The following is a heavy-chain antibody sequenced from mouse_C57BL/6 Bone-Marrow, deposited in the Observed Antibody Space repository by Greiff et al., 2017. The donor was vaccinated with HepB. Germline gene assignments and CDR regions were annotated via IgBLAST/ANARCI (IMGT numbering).Heavy chain of an antibody. V-gene: IGHV1-69*01. J-gene: IGHJ1*03. CDR3: ARCPPPYYGSRGLPYFDV. Sequence: QVQLQQPGAELVMPGASVKLSCKASGYTFTSYWMHWVKQRPGQGLEWIGEIDPSDSYTNYNQKFKGKSTLTVDKSSSTAYMQLSSLTSEDSAVYYCARCPPPYYGSRGLPYFDVWGTGTTVTVSS. CDR1: GYTFTSYW. CDR2: IDPSDSYT. D-gene: IGHD1-1*01.